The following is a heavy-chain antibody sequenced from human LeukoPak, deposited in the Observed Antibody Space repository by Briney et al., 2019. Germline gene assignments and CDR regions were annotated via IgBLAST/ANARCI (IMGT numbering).Heavy chain of an antibody. CDR1: EFSFSTFW. V-gene: IGHV3-7*01. CDR3: ARSPAGDAWPPAYYMDV. Sequence: GGSLRLSCGASEFSFSTFWMSWVRQAPGKGLEWVANIKEGGTEKYYVGSVKGRFTISRDNAKKSLYLQMNSLRDDDTAVYFCARSPAGDAWPPAYYMDVWGKGTTVTVSS. CDR2: IKEGGTEK. J-gene: IGHJ6*03. D-gene: IGHD3-10*01.